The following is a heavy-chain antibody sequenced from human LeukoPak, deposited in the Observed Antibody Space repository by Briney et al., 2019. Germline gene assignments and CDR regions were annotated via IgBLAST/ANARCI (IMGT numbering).Heavy chain of an antibody. Sequence: ASVKVSCKASGYTFINHWMHWVRQAPGQGLEGMGIINPSGGSTSYAQKSQGRVTMNRAMSTSTVYMGLSSLGSEDAAVYYCARAYSSGWPLDYWGQGTLVTVSS. D-gene: IGHD6-19*01. CDR2: INPSGGST. J-gene: IGHJ4*02. V-gene: IGHV1-46*01. CDR3: ARAYSSGWPLDY. CDR1: GYTFINHW.